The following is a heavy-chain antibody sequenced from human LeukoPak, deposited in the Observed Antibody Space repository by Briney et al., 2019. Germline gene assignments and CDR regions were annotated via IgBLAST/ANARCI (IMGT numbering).Heavy chain of an antibody. Sequence: SQTLSLTCTVSGGSISSGSYYWSWIRQPAGKGLEWIGRIYTSGSTNYNPSLKSRVTISVDTSKNQFSLKLSSVAAADTAVYYCARSRYYYDSSGYPHVGKFDYWGQGTLVTVSS. V-gene: IGHV4-61*02. CDR3: ARSRYYYDSSGYPHVGKFDY. D-gene: IGHD3-22*01. J-gene: IGHJ4*02. CDR2: IYTSGST. CDR1: GGSISSGSYY.